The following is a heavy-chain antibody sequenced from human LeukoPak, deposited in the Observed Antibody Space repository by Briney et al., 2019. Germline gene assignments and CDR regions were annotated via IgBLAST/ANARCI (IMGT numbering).Heavy chain of an antibody. Sequence: SETLSLTXTVSGVSISSGSYDWSWIRQPAGEGLEWVVRICTSGSTNYNPSLKSRVTISVDTSKNQFSLKLSSVTAADTAVYYCARDYYDRSGYSTFDYWGQGTLVTVSS. J-gene: IGHJ4*02. CDR3: ARDYYDRSGYSTFDY. CDR1: GVSISSGSYD. CDR2: ICTSGST. D-gene: IGHD3-22*01. V-gene: IGHV4-61*02.